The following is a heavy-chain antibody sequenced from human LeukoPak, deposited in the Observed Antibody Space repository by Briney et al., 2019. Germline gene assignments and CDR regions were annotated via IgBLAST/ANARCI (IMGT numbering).Heavy chain of an antibody. CDR2: IYYSGST. J-gene: IGHJ5*02. CDR3: ARVARGSGGWFDP. D-gene: IGHD3-10*01. V-gene: IGHV4-59*01. Sequence: KPSETLSLTCTVSGGSISSYYWSWIRQPQGKGLEWIGYIYYSGSTNYNPSLKSRVTISVDTSKNQFSLKLSSVTAADTAVYYCARVARGSGGWFDPWGQGTLVTVSS. CDR1: GGSISSYY.